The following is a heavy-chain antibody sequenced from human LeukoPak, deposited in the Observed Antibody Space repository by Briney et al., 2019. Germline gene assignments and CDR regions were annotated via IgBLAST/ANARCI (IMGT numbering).Heavy chain of an antibody. Sequence: SVKVSCKASGGTFSSYAISWVRQAPGQGLEWMGGIIPIFGTANYAQKFQGRATITTDESTSTAYMELRSLRSEDTAVYYCARGGAHDYGDRTRDWGQGTLVTVSS. J-gene: IGHJ4*02. D-gene: IGHD4-17*01. CDR1: GGTFSSYA. CDR3: ARGGAHDYGDRTRD. V-gene: IGHV1-69*05. CDR2: IIPIFGTA.